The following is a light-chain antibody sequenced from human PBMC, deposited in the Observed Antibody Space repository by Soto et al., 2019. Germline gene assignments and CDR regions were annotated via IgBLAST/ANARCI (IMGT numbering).Light chain of an antibody. J-gene: IGLJ1*01. CDR3: SSYTSSSTLGYV. CDR2: DVS. CDR1: SSDVGGYNY. Sequence: QSGLTQPASVSGSPGQSITISCTGTSSDVGGYNYVSWYQQHPGKAPKLMIHDVSNRPSGVSNRFSGSKSGNTASLTISGLQAEDEADYYCSSYTSSSTLGYVFGTGTKVTVL. V-gene: IGLV2-14*01.